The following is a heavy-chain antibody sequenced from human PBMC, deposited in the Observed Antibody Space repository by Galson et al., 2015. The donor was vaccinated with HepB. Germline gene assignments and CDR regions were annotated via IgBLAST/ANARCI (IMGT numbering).Heavy chain of an antibody. D-gene: IGHD3-10*01. J-gene: IGHJ5*02. CDR1: GGTFSSYA. Sequence: SVKVSCKASGGTFSSYAISWVRQAPGQGLEWMGRIIPILGIANYAQKFQGRVTITADKSTSTAYMELGSLRSEDTAVYYCARDLYYYGSGSYNWFDPWGQGTLVTVSS. V-gene: IGHV1-69*04. CDR3: ARDLYYYGSGSYNWFDP. CDR2: IIPILGIA.